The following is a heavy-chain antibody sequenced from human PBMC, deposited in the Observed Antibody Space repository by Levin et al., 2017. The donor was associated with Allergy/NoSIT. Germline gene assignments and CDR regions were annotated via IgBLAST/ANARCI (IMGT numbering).Heavy chain of an antibody. J-gene: IGHJ4*02. V-gene: IGHV3-9*01. CDR3: VKMDCSSINCYPDF. CDR1: GFIFDDYA. Sequence: AGGSLRLSCAASGFIFDDYAMHWVRQAPGKGLEWVSGMSWNSGSIDYADSVKGRFTTSRDNAKNSLSLQMNSLRPEDTAFSYCVKMDCSSINCYPDFWGQGTLVTVSS. D-gene: IGHD2-2*01. CDR2: MSWNSGSI.